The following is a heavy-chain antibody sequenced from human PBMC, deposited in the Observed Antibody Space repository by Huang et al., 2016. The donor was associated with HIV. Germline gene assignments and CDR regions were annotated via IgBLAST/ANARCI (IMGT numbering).Heavy chain of an antibody. CDR2: ISAHQGDT. CDR3: ARAITMIVVGALGH. J-gene: IGHJ4*02. CDR1: GYPFTTYG. D-gene: IGHD3-22*01. Sequence: QVQLVQSGAEVKKPGASVKVSCKASGYPFTTYGITWVRQAPGQGLEWRGWISAHQGDTNYAQKFQGRVTMTTDIPTTTAYMELRSLRSDDTAVYYCARAITMIVVGALGHWGQGTLVTVSS. V-gene: IGHV1-18*04.